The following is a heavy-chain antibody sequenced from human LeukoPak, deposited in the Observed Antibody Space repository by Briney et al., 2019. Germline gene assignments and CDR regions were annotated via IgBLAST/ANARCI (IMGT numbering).Heavy chain of an antibody. Sequence: PSQTLSLTCAVSGGPISSGGYSWSWIRQPPGKGLEWIGYIYYSGSTYYNPSLKSRVTISVDTSKNQFSLKLSSVTAADTAVYYCARDGSGYVNYYYYGMDVWGQGTTVTVSS. CDR2: IYYSGST. D-gene: IGHD3-22*01. J-gene: IGHJ6*02. V-gene: IGHV4-30-4*08. CDR1: GGPISSGGYS. CDR3: ARDGSGYVNYYYYGMDV.